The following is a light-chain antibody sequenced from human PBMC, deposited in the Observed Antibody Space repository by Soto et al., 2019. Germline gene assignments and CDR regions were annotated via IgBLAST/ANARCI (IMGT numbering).Light chain of an antibody. Sequence: EVVMRQSPATLSVPPGEGATLSCRASQGIGDTLAWYQHKPGQTPRLLIYDTSTRATGVPTRFSGSRSGAEFTLTINSLQSEDFAVYYCQPSKNWPLTFGGGTKGEIK. CDR1: QGIGDT. J-gene: IGKJ4*01. V-gene: IGKV3-15*01. CDR2: DTS. CDR3: QPSKNWPLT.